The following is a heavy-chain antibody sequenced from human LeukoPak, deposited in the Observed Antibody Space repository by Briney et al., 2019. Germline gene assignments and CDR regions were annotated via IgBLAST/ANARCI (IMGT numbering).Heavy chain of an antibody. CDR3: AKDGSYSPHYFDY. D-gene: IGHD1-26*01. Sequence: GGSLRLSCAASGFTFSSCGMSWVRQAPGKGLEWVSAISGSGGSTYYADSVKGRFTISRDNSKNTLYLQMNSLRAEDTAVYYCAKDGSYSPHYFDYWGQGTLVTVSS. V-gene: IGHV3-23*01. CDR1: GFTFSSCG. J-gene: IGHJ4*02. CDR2: ISGSGGST.